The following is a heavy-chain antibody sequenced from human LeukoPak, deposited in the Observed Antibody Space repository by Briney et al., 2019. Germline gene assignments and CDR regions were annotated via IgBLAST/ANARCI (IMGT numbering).Heavy chain of an antibody. CDR3: ARDPVRGRWFDP. J-gene: IGHJ5*02. V-gene: IGHV4-38-2*02. Sequence: SETLSLTCTVSGYSISSGYYWGWTRQPPGKGLEWIGSIYHSGSTYYNPSLKSRVTISVDTSKNQFSLKLSSVTAADTAVYYCARDPVRGRWFDPWGQGTLVTVSS. D-gene: IGHD3-10*01. CDR1: GYSISSGYY. CDR2: IYHSGST.